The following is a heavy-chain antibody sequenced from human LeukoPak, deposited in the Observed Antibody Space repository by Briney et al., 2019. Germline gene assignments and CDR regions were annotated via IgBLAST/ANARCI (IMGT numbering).Heavy chain of an antibody. CDR3: ARTYGDYYFDY. CDR2: IYYSGST. Sequence: PSETLSLTCTVSGGSISGYYWSWIRQPPGKGLEWIGYIYYSGSTNYNPSLKSRVTISVDTSKNQFSLKLSSVTAADTAVYYCARTYGDYYFDYWGQGTLVTVSS. V-gene: IGHV4-59*01. J-gene: IGHJ4*02. D-gene: IGHD4-17*01. CDR1: GGSISGYY.